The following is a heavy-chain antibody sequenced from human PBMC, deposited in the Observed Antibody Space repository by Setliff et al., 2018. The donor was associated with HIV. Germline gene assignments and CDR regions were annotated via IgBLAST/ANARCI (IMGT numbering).Heavy chain of an antibody. CDR2: IVPKFGTA. D-gene: IGHD6-6*01. CDR3: ATFRDVSSEA. V-gene: IGHV1-69*13. J-gene: IGHJ5*02. CDR1: GGTINTFT. Sequence: SVKVSCKASGGTINTFTITWVRQAPGHGLQWLGGIVPKFGTANYARKFQGRVRITADESTNTSYIELSSLTAEETAVYYCATFRDVSSEAWRQGTLVSVTS.